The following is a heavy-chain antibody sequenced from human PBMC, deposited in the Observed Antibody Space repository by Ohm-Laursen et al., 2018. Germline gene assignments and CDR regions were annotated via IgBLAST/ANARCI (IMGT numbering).Heavy chain of an antibody. Sequence: SDTLSLTCTVTGGSISSFYWSWIRQPPGKGLEWIGYIYYSGSTNYNPFLKSRVTISIDTSKNQFSLKLRSVTAADTAVYYCARGSAPGQYWGQGTLVTVSS. J-gene: IGHJ4*02. CDR2: IYYSGST. CDR3: ARGSAPGQY. V-gene: IGHV4-59*01. D-gene: IGHD1-1*01. CDR1: GGSISSFY.